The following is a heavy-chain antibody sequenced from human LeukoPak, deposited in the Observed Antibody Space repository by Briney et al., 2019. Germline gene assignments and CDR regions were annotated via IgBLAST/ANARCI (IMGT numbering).Heavy chain of an antibody. CDR3: ARDLRWYPHDAFDI. CDR2: IYSGGST. D-gene: IGHD4-23*01. CDR1: GFTVSSNY. Sequence: GGSLRLSCAASGFTVSSNYMSWVRQAPGKGLEWVSVIYSGGSTYYADSVKGRFTISRDNSKNTLYLQMGSLRAEDMAVYYCARDLRWYPHDAFDIWGQGTMVTVSS. J-gene: IGHJ3*02. V-gene: IGHV3-53*05.